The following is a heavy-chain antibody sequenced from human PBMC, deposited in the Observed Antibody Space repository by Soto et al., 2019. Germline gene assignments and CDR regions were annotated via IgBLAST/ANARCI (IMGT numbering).Heavy chain of an antibody. D-gene: IGHD3-22*01. CDR2: IYTSGST. CDR1: GGSISSYY. J-gene: IGHJ4*02. Sequence: SETLSLTCTVSGGSISSYYWSWIRQPAGKGLEWIGRIYTSGSTNYNPSLKSRVTMSVDTSKXXXXXXXXXXXXXXXXVYYCAXXXSYYDSSGYYSGVSHYYFDYWGQGTLVTVSS. CDR3: AXXXSYYDSSGYYSGVSHYYFDY. V-gene: IGHV4-4*07.